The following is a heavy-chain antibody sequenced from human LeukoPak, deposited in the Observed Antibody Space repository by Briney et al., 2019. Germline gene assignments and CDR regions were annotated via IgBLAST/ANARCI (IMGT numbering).Heavy chain of an antibody. V-gene: IGHV5-51*01. CDR3: ARPHSSGWYEANWFDP. J-gene: IGHJ5*02. Sequence: GESLKISCKGSGYSFTSYWIGWVRQMPGKGLEWMGIIYPGDSDTRYSPSFQGQVTISADKSISTAYLQWSSLKASDTAMYYCARPHSSGWYEANWFDPWGQGTLVTVSS. CDR2: IYPGDSDT. CDR1: GYSFTSYW. D-gene: IGHD6-19*01.